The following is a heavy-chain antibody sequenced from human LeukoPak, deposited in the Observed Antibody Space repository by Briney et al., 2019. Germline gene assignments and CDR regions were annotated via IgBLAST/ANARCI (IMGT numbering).Heavy chain of an antibody. D-gene: IGHD6-19*01. V-gene: IGHV1-69*13. CDR3: AGTIAVAGSDEXYYGMDV. J-gene: IGHJ6*02. CDR1: GGTFSSYA. CDR2: IIPIFGTA. Sequence: GASVTVSCTASGGTFSSYAISWVRQAPGQGLEWMGGIIPIFGTANYAQKFQGRVTITADESTSTAYMELSSLRSEDTAVYYCAGTIAVAGSDEXYYGMDVWGXGTXVTVSS.